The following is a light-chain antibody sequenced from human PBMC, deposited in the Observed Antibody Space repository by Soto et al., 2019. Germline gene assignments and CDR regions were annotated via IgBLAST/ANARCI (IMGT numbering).Light chain of an antibody. Sequence: EIVLTQSPGTLSLSPGERATLSCWTSQSLSSSFLAWYQQKPGQAPRLLIYVPSTRATGIPDRFRGSGSGTDFTLTISRLEPEDFAVYYCQQYDNSVYTFGQGTRLEIK. CDR3: QQYDNSVYT. CDR2: VPS. CDR1: QSLSSSF. V-gene: IGKV3-20*01. J-gene: IGKJ2*01.